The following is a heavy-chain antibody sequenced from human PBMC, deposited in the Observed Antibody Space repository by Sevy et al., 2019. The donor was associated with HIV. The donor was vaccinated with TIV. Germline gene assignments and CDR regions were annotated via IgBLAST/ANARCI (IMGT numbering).Heavy chain of an antibody. Sequence: GGSLRLSCAASGFTFSSYSMNWVRQAPGKGLEWVSYISSSSSTIYYADSVKGRFTISRDYAKNSLYLQMNSLRAEDTAVYYCARESIADLDCWGQGTLVTVSS. CDR1: GFTFSSYS. CDR2: ISSSSSTI. CDR3: ARESIADLDC. V-gene: IGHV3-48*01. D-gene: IGHD6-6*01. J-gene: IGHJ4*02.